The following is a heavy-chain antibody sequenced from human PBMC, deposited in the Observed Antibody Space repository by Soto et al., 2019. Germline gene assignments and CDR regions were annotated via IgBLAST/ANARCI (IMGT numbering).Heavy chain of an antibody. Sequence: QVRLQESGPGLVKPSQTLSLTCTVSGASISSGGYYWSWIRQPPGRGPEFIGHIYNTGSTNYNPSLKSRIAMSLEMSKNHFALRLGSVTAAETAMYYCARVNYYASYGYRDGPYYFDYWGQGALVSVSS. D-gene: IGHD3-22*01. CDR1: GASISSGGYY. J-gene: IGHJ4*02. CDR2: IYNTGST. CDR3: ARVNYYASYGYRDGPYYFDY. V-gene: IGHV4-31*03.